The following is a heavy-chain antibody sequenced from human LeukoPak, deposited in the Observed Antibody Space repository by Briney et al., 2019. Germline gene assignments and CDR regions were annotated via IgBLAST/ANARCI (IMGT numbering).Heavy chain of an antibody. CDR1: GGSISSSSYY. V-gene: IGHV4-39*07. D-gene: IGHD3-3*01. J-gene: IGHJ5*02. Sequence: PSETLSLTCTVSGGSISSSSYYWGWSRQPPGKGLEWIGGIYYSGSTYYNPSLKSRVTISVDTSKNQFSLKLSSVTAADTAVYYCARVFSYPLRAPFDPWGQGTLVTVSS. CDR2: IYYSGST. CDR3: ARVFSYPLRAPFDP.